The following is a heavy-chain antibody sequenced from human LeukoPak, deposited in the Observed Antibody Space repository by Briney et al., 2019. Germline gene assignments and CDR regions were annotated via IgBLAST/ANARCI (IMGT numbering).Heavy chain of an antibody. CDR3: ARDGGGYQGTYYYYYYMDV. D-gene: IGHD3-22*01. CDR1: GYTFTSYY. J-gene: IGHJ6*03. Sequence: ASVKVSCKASGYTFTSYYMHWVRQAPGQGLEWMGIINPSGGSTSYAQKFQGRVTMTRDMSTSTVYMELSSLRSEETAVYYCARDGGGYQGTYYYYYYMDVWGKGTTVTVSS. CDR2: INPSGGST. V-gene: IGHV1-46*01.